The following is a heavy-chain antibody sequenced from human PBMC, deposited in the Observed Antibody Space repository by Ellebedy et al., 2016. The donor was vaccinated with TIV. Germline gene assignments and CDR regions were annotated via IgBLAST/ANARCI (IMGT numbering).Heavy chain of an antibody. J-gene: IGHJ4*02. CDR2: ISYSGTT. Sequence: MPSETLSLTCTVSGGSISSYYWSRIRQPPGRGLEWIGYISYSGTTPYNPSLKSRITISSDTSKRQFSLKLSPVTAADTAVYYCARQGYRGYSYGATYTPFDYWGQGTLVTVSS. CDR1: GGSISSYY. CDR3: ARQGYRGYSYGATYTPFDY. D-gene: IGHD5-18*01. V-gene: IGHV4-59*08.